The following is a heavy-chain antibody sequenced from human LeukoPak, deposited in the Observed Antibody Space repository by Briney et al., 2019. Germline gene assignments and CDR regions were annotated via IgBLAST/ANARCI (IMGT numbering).Heavy chain of an antibody. Sequence: GGSLRLSCAASGFTFSSYDLSWVRQAPGKGLEWVSLISANGVRTFYADSVKGRFIISRDNSKNTLYLQMDSLRAEDTAVYYCAKARLRGYYFDYWGQGTLVTVSS. D-gene: IGHD5/OR15-5a*01. CDR3: AKARLRGYYFDY. V-gene: IGHV3-23*01. J-gene: IGHJ4*02. CDR2: ISANGVRT. CDR1: GFTFSSYD.